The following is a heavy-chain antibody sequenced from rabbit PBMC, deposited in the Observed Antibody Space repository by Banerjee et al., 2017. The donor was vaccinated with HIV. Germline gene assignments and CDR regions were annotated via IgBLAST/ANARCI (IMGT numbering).Heavy chain of an antibody. Sequence: QEQLEESGGGLVQPEGSLKLCCKASGFTISSSYYMCWVRQAPGKGLEWIACIYGGDTDITYYASWAKGRFTISKTSSTTVTLQMTSLTAADTATYFCARDLAGVIGWNFNLWGPGTLVTVS. CDR3: ARDLAGVIGWNFNL. D-gene: IGHD4-1*01. J-gene: IGHJ4*01. V-gene: IGHV1S45*01. CDR2: IYGGDTDIT. CDR1: GFTISSSYY.